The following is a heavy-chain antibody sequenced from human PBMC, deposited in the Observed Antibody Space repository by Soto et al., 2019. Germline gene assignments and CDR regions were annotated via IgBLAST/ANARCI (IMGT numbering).Heavy chain of an antibody. CDR2: INRSGST. J-gene: IGHJ4*02. CDR3: ESLQGGYYTKVPY. V-gene: IGHV4-34*01. CDR1: GGSFSGYY. D-gene: IGHD3-3*01. Sequence: PSETLSLTCAVYGGSFSGYYWSWIRQPPGKGLAWIGEINRSGSTDYNPSLKSRVTISADTSKNQFSLKLSAVTAADTAVFYCESLQGGYYTKVPYWGQGSLVTVSS.